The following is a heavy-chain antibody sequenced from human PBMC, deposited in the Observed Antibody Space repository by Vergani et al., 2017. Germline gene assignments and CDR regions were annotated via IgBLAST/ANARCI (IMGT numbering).Heavy chain of an antibody. D-gene: IGHD3-22*01. CDR2: LRYDGTTK. V-gene: IGHV3-30*02. J-gene: IGHJ4*02. Sequence: QVQLVESGGGVVQPGGSLRLSCAASGFSFGSYGMHWVRVRQAPGKGLEWLAYLRYDGTTKQYAESVKGRFTISRDNSKNMLYLQMNSLRAEDTAVYYCARLSYDTTPYLQGGYDCWGQGTLVSVSS. CDR3: ARLSYDTTPYLQGGYDC. CDR1: GFSFGSYG.